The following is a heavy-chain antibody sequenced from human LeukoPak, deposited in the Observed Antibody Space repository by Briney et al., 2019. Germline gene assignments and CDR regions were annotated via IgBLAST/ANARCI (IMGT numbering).Heavy chain of an antibody. CDR1: GGSISSYY. CDR3: ARDRTVVPAANYWYFDL. V-gene: IGHV4-4*07. CDR2: IYTSGSA. Sequence: SETLSLTRTVSGGSISSYYWSWIRQPAGKGLEWIGRIYTSGSANYNPSLKSRVTMSVDTSKSQFSLKLSSVTAADTAVYYCARDRTVVPAANYWYFDLWGRGTLVTVSS. D-gene: IGHD2-2*01. J-gene: IGHJ2*01.